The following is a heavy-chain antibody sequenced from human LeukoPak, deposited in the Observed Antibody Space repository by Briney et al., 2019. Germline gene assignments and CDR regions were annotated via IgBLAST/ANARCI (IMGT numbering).Heavy chain of an antibody. CDR3: AKDLSPGFDY. Sequence: GKSLRLSCAVSGFIFSSYGMHWVRQAPGKGLEWVAVISYDGSNKYYADSVKGRFTISRDNSKNTLYLQVNSLRAEDTAVYYCAKDLSPGFDYWGQGTLVTVSS. J-gene: IGHJ4*02. CDR1: GFIFSSYG. CDR2: ISYDGSNK. V-gene: IGHV3-30*18.